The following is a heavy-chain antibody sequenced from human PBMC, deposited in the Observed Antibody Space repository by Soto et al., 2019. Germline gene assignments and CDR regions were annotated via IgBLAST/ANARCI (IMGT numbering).Heavy chain of an antibody. Sequence: QVQLVQSGAEVKKPGSSVKVSCKASGGTFSSYAISWVRQAPGQGLEWMGGIIPIFGTANYAQKFQGRVTITADESTSTAYMELSSLRSEDTAVYYCVRSSCISTSCYYPYYYYYGMDVWGQGTTVTVSS. J-gene: IGHJ6*02. CDR1: GGTFSSYA. V-gene: IGHV1-69*12. CDR3: VRSSCISTSCYYPYYYYYGMDV. CDR2: IIPIFGTA. D-gene: IGHD2-2*01.